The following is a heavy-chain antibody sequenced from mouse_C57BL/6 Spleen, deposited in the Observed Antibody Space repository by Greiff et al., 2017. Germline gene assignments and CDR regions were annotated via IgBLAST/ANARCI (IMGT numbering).Heavy chain of an antibody. J-gene: IGHJ4*01. V-gene: IGHV1-59*01. CDR3: TRSRGHYYAMDY. CDR2: IDPSDSYT. CDR1: GYTFTSYW. Sequence: QVQLQQPGAELVRPGTSVKLSCKASGYTFTSYWMHWVKQRPGQGLEWIGVIDPSDSYTNYNQKFKGKATLTVDTSSSTAYMQLSSLTSEDSAVYYCTRSRGHYYAMDYWGQGTSVTVSS.